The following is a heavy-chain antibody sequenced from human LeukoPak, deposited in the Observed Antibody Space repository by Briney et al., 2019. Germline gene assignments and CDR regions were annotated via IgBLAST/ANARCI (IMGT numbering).Heavy chain of an antibody. V-gene: IGHV3-23*01. J-gene: IGHJ4*02. CDR3: AKKVSPPEH. CDR1: GFTFSNYA. Sequence: PGGSLRLSCAASGFTFSNYAMSWVRQAPGKGLEWVSGISGSGVTTYYADSVKGRFTISRDNSKNMLYLQMNSLRADDTAVYYCAKKVSPPEHWGQGPLVTVSS. CDR2: ISGSGVTT.